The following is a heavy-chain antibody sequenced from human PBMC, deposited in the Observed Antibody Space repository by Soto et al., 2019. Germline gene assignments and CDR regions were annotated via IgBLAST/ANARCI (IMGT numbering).Heavy chain of an antibody. CDR2: ISAYNGNT. J-gene: IGHJ5*02. CDR3: ARAGGETTVTWENWFDP. V-gene: IGHV1-18*01. D-gene: IGHD4-4*01. CDR1: GYTFTSYG. Sequence: ASVKVSCKASGYTFTSYGISWVRQAPGQGLEWMGWISAYNGNTNYAQKLQGRVTMTTDTSTSTAYMELRSLRSDDTAVYYCARAGGETTVTWENWFDPWGQGTLITVSS.